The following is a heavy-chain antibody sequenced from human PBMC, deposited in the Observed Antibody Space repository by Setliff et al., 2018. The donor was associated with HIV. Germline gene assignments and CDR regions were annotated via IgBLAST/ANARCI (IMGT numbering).Heavy chain of an antibody. CDR1: GGAITNSRHY. V-gene: IGHV4-39*07. Sequence: SETLSLTCAVSGGAITNSRHYWVWIRQSPGKGLEWIGTRISDSATTSVNPSLKSRVTISLDTSKKQFSLKVFSVTAADTAIYYCARGKHDFSNYGSSDYFYYMDVWGKGTTVTVSS. J-gene: IGHJ6*03. CDR2: ISDSATT. CDR3: ARGKHDFSNYGSSDYFYYMDV. D-gene: IGHD4-4*01.